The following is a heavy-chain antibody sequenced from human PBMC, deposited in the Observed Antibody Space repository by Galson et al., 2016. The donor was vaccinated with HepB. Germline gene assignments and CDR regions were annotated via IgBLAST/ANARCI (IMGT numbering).Heavy chain of an antibody. CDR2: ISGSADSR. CDR1: GFTFSTYA. V-gene: IGHV3-11*01. D-gene: IGHD6-19*01. Sequence: SLRLSCAASGFTFSTYAMTWVRQAPGKGLEWVSYISGSADSRRYADSVKGRFTISRDNSKNSLYLQMNNLRAEDTAVYYCARMVPLYSGGWYVRGDGWFDPWGQGTLVTVSS. CDR3: ARMVPLYSGGWYVRGDGWFDP. J-gene: IGHJ5*02.